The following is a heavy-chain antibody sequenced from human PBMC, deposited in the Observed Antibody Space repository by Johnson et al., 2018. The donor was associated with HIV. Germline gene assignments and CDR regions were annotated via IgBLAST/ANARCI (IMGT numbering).Heavy chain of an antibody. CDR2: IGTAGDT. CDR1: GFTFSSYD. J-gene: IGHJ3*02. V-gene: IGHV3-13*01. CDR3: ARGLQSLIVVITRGAFNI. D-gene: IGHD3-22*01. Sequence: VHLVESGGGLVQPGGSLRLSCAASGFTFSSYDMHWVRQATGKGLEWVSAIGTAGDTYFPGSVKGRFTISRENAKNTLYLQMTSLRVEDTAVYYCARGLQSLIVVITRGAFNIWGQGTMVTVSS.